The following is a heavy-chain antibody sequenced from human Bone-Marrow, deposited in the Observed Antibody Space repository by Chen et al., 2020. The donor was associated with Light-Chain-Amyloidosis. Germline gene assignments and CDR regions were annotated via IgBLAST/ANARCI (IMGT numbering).Heavy chain of an antibody. J-gene: IGHJ4*02. Sequence: QVQLQESGPGLVKPSETRSLTCTVSGGSISSYYWSWIRQPAGKGLEWIGRIYTSGSTNYNPSLKSRVTMSVDTSKNQFSLKLSSVTAADTAVYYCARSYDSSGYLAYYFDYWGQGTLVTVSS. CDR3: ARSYDSSGYLAYYFDY. CDR1: GGSISSYY. CDR2: IYTSGST. D-gene: IGHD3-22*01. V-gene: IGHV4-4*07.